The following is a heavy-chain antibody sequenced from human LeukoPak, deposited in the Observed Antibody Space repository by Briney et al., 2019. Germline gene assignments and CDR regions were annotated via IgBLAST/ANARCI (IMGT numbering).Heavy chain of an antibody. D-gene: IGHD2-2*02. Sequence: GASVTVSCKASRGTFTNYAISWVRQAPGQGLEWMGGIIPIFATANYAQKFQGRVTITADESTSTAYMELSSLRSEDTAVYYCARDRPGRYCSTTSCFTASPFAPWGQGTLVTVSS. J-gene: IGHJ5*02. V-gene: IGHV1-69*13. CDR2: IIPIFATA. CDR3: ARDRPGRYCSTTSCFTASPFAP. CDR1: RGTFTNYA.